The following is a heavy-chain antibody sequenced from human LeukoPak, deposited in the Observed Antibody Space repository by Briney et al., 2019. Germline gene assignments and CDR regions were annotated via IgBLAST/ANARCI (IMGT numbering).Heavy chain of an antibody. V-gene: IGHV3-23*01. CDR3: ARDIQLDY. Sequence: GGSLRLSCLTSGFTLSTNAMSWVRQAPGKGLEWISGISGSGASTYYADSVKGRFTISRDDSRNTLYLQMNSLRAEDTAVYYCARDIQLDYWGQGTLVTVSS. J-gene: IGHJ4*02. CDR2: ISGSGAST. CDR1: GFTLSTNA. D-gene: IGHD5-18*01.